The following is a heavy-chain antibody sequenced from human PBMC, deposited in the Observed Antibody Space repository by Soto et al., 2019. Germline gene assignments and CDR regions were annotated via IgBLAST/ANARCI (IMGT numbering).Heavy chain of an antibody. CDR2: IYYSGST. CDR3: ARDSTLRFMVRGRRWFDP. CDR1: GGSVSSGSYY. Sequence: TLSLTCTVSGGSVSSGSYYWSWIRQPPGKGLEWIGYIYYSGSTNYNPSLKSRVTISVDTSKNQFSLKLSSVTAADTAVYYCARDSTLRFMVRGRRWFDPWGQGTLVTVSS. V-gene: IGHV4-61*01. J-gene: IGHJ5*02. D-gene: IGHD3-10*01.